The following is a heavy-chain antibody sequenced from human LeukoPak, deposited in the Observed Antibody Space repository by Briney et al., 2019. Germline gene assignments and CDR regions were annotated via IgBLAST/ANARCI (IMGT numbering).Heavy chain of an antibody. CDR1: GDSVSSNTGA. CDR3: ARDLHNYYGLEV. V-gene: IGHV6-1*01. J-gene: IGHJ6*02. Sequence: SQTLSLTCAISGDSVSSNTGAWNWIRQSPSRGLEWLGRTYYTSKWYNDYAASVKRRITIDPDTSKNQFSLRLTSVTPEDTAVYYCARDLHNYYGLEVWGQGTTVTVSS. D-gene: IGHD4-11*01. CDR2: TYYTSKWYN.